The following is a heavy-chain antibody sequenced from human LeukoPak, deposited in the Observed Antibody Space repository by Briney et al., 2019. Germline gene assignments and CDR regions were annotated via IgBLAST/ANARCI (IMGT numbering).Heavy chain of an antibody. CDR1: GYTFTSYY. J-gene: IGHJ5*02. Sequence: ASVKVSCKASGYTFTSYYMHWVRQAPGQGLEWMGIINPSGGSTSYAQKFQGRVTMTRDMSTSTDYMELSSLRSEDTAVHYCARDNSVGDTAWWFDPWGQGTLATVSS. CDR2: INPSGGST. CDR3: ARDNSVGDTAWWFDP. D-gene: IGHD1-26*01. V-gene: IGHV1-46*01.